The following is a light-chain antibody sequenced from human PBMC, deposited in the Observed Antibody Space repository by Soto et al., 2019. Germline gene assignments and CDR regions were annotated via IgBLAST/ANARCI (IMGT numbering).Light chain of an antibody. CDR3: LLSYTRARHVV. Sequence: QAVVTQEPSLTVSPGGTVTLTCGSSTGAVTSGHYPYWFQQKPGQAPRTLIYDTTKKHSWTPARFPGSLLGGKAALTLTGAQPEDEAEYYCLLSYTRARHVVFGGGTKVTVL. V-gene: IGLV7-46*01. J-gene: IGLJ2*01. CDR2: DTT. CDR1: TGAVTSGHY.